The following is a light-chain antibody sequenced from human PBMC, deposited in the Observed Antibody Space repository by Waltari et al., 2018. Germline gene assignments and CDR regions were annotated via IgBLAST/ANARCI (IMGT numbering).Light chain of an antibody. Sequence: DIVMNQSPDSLAVSLGERATINCKSSQSVFYISNNKNYLAWYQQKPGQPPKLLFYWASTRESGVPDRFSGSGSGTDFTLTISSLQAEDVAVYYCQQYYGAPYSFGQGTKLQIK. CDR1: QSVFYISNNKNY. CDR3: QQYYGAPYS. J-gene: IGKJ2*03. V-gene: IGKV4-1*01. CDR2: WAS.